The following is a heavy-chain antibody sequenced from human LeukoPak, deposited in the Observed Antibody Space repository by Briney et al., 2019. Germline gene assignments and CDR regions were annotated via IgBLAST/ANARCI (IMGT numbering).Heavy chain of an antibody. J-gene: IGHJ1*01. CDR2: ISGSGGNT. Sequence: GSLRPPCAAPGFPFNSFSMSWVRQAPGKGPGWVSSISGSGGNTYYADSVKGRFTISRDNSKDTLYLQMDSLRAEDTALYYCARGRYLPLPDFWGQGTLVTVSS. CDR1: GFPFNSFS. V-gene: IGHV3-23*01. D-gene: IGHD3-9*01. CDR3: ARGRYLPLPDF.